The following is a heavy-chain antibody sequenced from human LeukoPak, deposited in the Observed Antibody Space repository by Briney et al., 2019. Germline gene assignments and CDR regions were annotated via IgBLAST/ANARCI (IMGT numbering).Heavy chain of an antibody. CDR1: GFTFSSYG. CDR2: IRYDGSNK. Sequence: GGSLRLSCAASGFTFSSYGMHWVRQAPGKGLEWVAFIRYDGSNKYYADSVKGRFTISRDNSKNTLYLQMNSLRAEDTAVYYCARVPDYGDYAPHWYFDLWGRGTLVTVSS. CDR3: ARVPDYGDYAPHWYFDL. V-gene: IGHV3-30*02. J-gene: IGHJ2*01. D-gene: IGHD4-17*01.